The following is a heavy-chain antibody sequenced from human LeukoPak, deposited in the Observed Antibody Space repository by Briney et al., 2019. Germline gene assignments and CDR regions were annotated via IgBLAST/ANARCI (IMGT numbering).Heavy chain of an antibody. CDR2: IIPIFGTA. CDR1: GYTFTGYY. CDR3: ARVDSTAFYGESFDS. J-gene: IGHJ4*02. Sequence: SVKVSCKASGYTFTGYYMHWVRQAPGQGLEWMGGIIPIFGTANYAQKFQGRVTITADESTSTAYMELGSLRSEDTAVYYCARVDSTAFYGESFDSWGQGTLVSVSS. D-gene: IGHD2/OR15-2a*01. V-gene: IGHV1-69*13.